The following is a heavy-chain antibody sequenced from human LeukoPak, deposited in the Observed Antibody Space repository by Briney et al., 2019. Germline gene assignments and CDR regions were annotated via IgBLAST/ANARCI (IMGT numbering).Heavy chain of an antibody. CDR2: IYTTGNT. J-gene: IGHJ5*02. D-gene: IGHD6-19*01. CDR1: GGSISSSY. CDR3: ARDRNFAVAMPRGFDP. Sequence: SETLSLTCSVSGGSISSSYWSWFRQPAGKRLEWIGRIYTTGNTNYNASLQSRVTMSVDTSKNQFSLKLSYVTAADTAVYYCARDRNFAVAMPRGFDPWGQGTLVIVSS. V-gene: IGHV4-4*07.